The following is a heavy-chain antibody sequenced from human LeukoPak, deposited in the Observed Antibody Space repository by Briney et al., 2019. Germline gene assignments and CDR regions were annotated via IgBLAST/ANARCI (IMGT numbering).Heavy chain of an antibody. CDR1: GFTFSSYA. D-gene: IGHD3-10*01. V-gene: IGHV3-23*01. J-gene: IGHJ4*02. CDR3: AREGYYGSGSPPSLYFDY. CDR2: ISGSGGST. Sequence: GGSLRLSCAASGFTFSSYAMSWVRQAPGKGLEWVSAISGSGGSTYYADSVKGRFTISRDNSKNTLYLQMNSLRPEDTAIYYCAREGYYGSGSPPSLYFDYWGQGTLVTVSS.